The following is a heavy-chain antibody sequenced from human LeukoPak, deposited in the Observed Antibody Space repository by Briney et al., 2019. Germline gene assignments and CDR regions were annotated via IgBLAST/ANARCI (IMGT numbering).Heavy chain of an antibody. Sequence: PGGSLRLSCAASGFTFSSYGMHWVRQAPGKGLEWVAFIRYDGSNKYYADSVKGRFTISRDNSMNTLYLQMNSLRVEDTAVYYCAKDLGSDYYDSSGYDYWGQGILVTVSS. CDR1: GFTFSSYG. CDR3: AKDLGSDYYDSSGYDY. J-gene: IGHJ4*02. V-gene: IGHV3-30*02. CDR2: IRYDGSNK. D-gene: IGHD3-22*01.